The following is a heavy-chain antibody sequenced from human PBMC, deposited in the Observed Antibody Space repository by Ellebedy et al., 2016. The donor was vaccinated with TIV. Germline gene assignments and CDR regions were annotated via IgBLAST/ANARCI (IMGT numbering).Heavy chain of an antibody. CDR3: ARAVPDYDSGSPLDY. CDR1: GFTFSTYW. V-gene: IGHV3-7*03. D-gene: IGHD3-10*01. Sequence: GESLKISCAASGFTFSTYWMSWVRQAPGEGLEWVADIKQDGSEKYYVDSVKGRFTISRDNAKDSLYLQMNSLRAEDTAVYYCARAVPDYDSGSPLDYWGQGTLVTVSS. J-gene: IGHJ4*02. CDR2: IKQDGSEK.